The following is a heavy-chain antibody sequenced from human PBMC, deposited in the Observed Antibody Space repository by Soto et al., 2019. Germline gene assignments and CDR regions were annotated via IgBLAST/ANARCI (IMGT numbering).Heavy chain of an antibody. J-gene: IGHJ4*02. CDR1: GFTFSKFW. V-gene: IGHV3-7*05. Sequence: GGSLRLSCAASGFTFSKFWMSWVRQAPGKGLEWVANIKEDGSEKYHVDSVKGRFTISRDNAKNSLYLQMNSLRDEDTALYYCARDRGIYHDYVWGYWGQGTLVTVSS. CDR2: IKEDGSEK. D-gene: IGHD3-16*01. CDR3: ARDRGIYHDYVWGY.